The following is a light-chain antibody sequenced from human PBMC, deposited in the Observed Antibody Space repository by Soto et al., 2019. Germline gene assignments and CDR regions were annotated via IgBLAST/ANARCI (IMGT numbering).Light chain of an antibody. CDR1: QSVGSN. CDR3: QQYNNWPRT. V-gene: IGKV3-15*01. CDR2: GAA. Sequence: EIVLTQSPGTLSLSPGERASLSCRASQSVGSNVAWYQQKPGQAPRLLVYGAATRATDIPVRFSGSGSGTDFTLTINSLQSGDFAVYYCQQYNNWPRTFGPGTKVEIK. J-gene: IGKJ1*01.